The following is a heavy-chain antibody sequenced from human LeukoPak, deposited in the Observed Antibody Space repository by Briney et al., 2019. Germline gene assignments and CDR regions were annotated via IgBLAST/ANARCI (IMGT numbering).Heavy chain of an antibody. J-gene: IGHJ4*02. CDR1: GGSISNTNW. CDR2: VSLAGQT. D-gene: IGHD3-10*01. CDR3: ARGHEALGY. V-gene: IGHV4-4*02. Sequence: SGTLSLTCAVSGGSISNTNWWSWVRPPPGQGLEWIGEVSLAGQTNYNPSLNGRVTMSLDESSNQLSLKLTSVTAADTAIYYCARGHEALGYWGQGTLVTVSS.